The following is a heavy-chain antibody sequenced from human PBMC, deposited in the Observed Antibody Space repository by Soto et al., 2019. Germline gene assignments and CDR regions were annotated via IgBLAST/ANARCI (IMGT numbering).Heavy chain of an antibody. D-gene: IGHD3-10*01. J-gene: IGHJ4*02. CDR1: GGSISSYS. Sequence: QVQLQESGPGLVKPSETLSLTCTVSGGSISSYSWSWIRQPPGKGLEWIGYIYYSGSTNYNPSLKRRVTISVDTSKNQFSLKLSSVTAADTAVYYCARLAGYYGSGSLDFDYWGQGTLVTVSS. CDR2: IYYSGST. CDR3: ARLAGYYGSGSLDFDY. V-gene: IGHV4-59*08.